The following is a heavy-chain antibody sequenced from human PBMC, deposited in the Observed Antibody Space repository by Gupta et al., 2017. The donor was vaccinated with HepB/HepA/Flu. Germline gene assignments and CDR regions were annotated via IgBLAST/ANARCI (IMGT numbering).Heavy chain of an antibody. D-gene: IGHD2-2*01. CDR2: IIPIFGTA. CDR3: ATGGLGYCSSTSCVDAFDI. CDR1: GGTFSSYA. Sequence: QVQLVQSGAEVKKPGSSVKVSCKASGGTFSSYAISWVRQAPGQGLEWRGGIIPIFGTANYAQKFQGRVTITADESTSTAYMELSSLRSEDTAVYYCATGGLGYCSSTSCVDAFDIWGQGTMVTVSS. J-gene: IGHJ3*02. V-gene: IGHV1-69*01.